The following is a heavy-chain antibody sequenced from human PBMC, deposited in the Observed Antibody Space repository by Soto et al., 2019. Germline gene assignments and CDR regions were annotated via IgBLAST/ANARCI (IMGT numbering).Heavy chain of an antibody. CDR3: ARGNSPVNIY. D-gene: IGHD3-10*01. CDR1: GFTFSSSE. CDR2: ITSTGSTT. V-gene: IGHV3-48*03. Sequence: EGCLRLSCAACGFTFSSSEMNWVRQAPGKGLEWISSITSTGSTTYYADSVKGRLTISRDNAKNSLYLQMNSLRAEDTAIYYCARGNSPVNIYWGQGTMVTASS. J-gene: IGHJ4*02.